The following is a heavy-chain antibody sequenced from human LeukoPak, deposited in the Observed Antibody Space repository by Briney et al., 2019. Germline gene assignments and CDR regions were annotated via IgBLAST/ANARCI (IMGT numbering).Heavy chain of an antibody. CDR1: GGSLSNYY. V-gene: IGHV4-59*12. D-gene: IGHD2-2*01. Sequence: SETLSLTCTVSGGSLSNYYWSWIRQYPGQGLEWIGYIYYSGSTNYNPSLKSRVTISVDTSKNQFPLKLSSVTAADTAVYYCASGLSLDYWGQGTLVTVSS. CDR3: ASGLSLDY. CDR2: IYYSGST. J-gene: IGHJ4*02.